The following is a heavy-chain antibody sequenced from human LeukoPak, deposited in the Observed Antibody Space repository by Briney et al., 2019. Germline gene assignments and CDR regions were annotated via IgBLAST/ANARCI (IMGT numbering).Heavy chain of an antibody. CDR2: IVPIFGTA. V-gene: IGHV1-69*01. Sequence: GASVKVSCKASGGTFSSYAISWVRQAPGQGLEWMGGIVPIFGTANYAQKFQGRVTITADESTSTAYMELSSLRSEDTAVYYCARDSQPRRGSGWRLFDYWGQGTLVTVSS. CDR1: GGTFSSYA. J-gene: IGHJ4*02. D-gene: IGHD6-19*01. CDR3: ARDSQPRRGSGWRLFDY.